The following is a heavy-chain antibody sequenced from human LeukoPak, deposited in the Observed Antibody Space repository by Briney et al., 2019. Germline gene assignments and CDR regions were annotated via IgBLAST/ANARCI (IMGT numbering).Heavy chain of an antibody. V-gene: IGHV4-39*01. Sequence: SETLSLTCTVSGGSISSSTYSWTWIRQPPGKGLEWIGSIHYDGNTYYKPSLKSRVTISVDTSKIQFSLRLSSATAADMATYYCARHSLINYGSYYWGQGTLVTVSS. D-gene: IGHD5-24*01. CDR1: GGSISSSTYS. J-gene: IGHJ4*02. CDR2: IHYDGNT. CDR3: ARHSLINYGSYY.